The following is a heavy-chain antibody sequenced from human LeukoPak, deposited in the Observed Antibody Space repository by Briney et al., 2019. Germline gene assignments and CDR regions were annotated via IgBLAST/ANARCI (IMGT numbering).Heavy chain of an antibody. Sequence: GGSLRLSCAAPGFTFSSYAMSWVRQAPGKGLEWVAIITATGDTAYYADSVKGRFTISRDNSRNTVYMQMDSLRAEDTAIYYCAGDRNSDWYSPLDYWGQGSQVTVSP. CDR2: ITATGDTA. V-gene: IGHV3-23*01. CDR3: AGDRNSDWYSPLDY. J-gene: IGHJ4*02. CDR1: GFTFSSYA. D-gene: IGHD6-19*01.